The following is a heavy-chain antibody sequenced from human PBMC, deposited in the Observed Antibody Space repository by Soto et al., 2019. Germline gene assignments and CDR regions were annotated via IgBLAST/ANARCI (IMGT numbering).Heavy chain of an antibody. CDR1: GFTFSSYA. Sequence: GVLRLSCAASGFTFSSYAMSWVRQAPGKGLEWVSAISGSGGSTYYADSVKGRFTISRDNSKNTLYLQMNSLRAEDTAVYYCAKALRDIVVVPAAIYYFSSRGQGTLVTVAS. J-gene: IGHJ4*02. CDR2: ISGSGGST. D-gene: IGHD2-2*02. V-gene: IGHV3-23*01. CDR3: AKALRDIVVVPAAIYYFSS.